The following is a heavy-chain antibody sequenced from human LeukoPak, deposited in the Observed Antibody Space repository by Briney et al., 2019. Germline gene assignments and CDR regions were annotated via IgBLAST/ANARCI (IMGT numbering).Heavy chain of an antibody. CDR3: AREHCSGGSCYSFDY. J-gene: IGHJ4*02. CDR1: VYTFTGYY. Sequence: ASVKVSCKASVYTFTGYYMHWVRQAPGQGLECMGWINPNSGGTNYTQKFQGRVTMTRDTSISTAYMELSRLRSDDTAVYYCAREHCSGGSCYSFDYWGQGTLVTVSS. D-gene: IGHD2-15*01. CDR2: INPNSGGT. V-gene: IGHV1-2*02.